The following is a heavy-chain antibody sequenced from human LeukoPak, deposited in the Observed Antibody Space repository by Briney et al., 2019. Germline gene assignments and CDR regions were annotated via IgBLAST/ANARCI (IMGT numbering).Heavy chain of an antibody. CDR2: LYVSVST. J-gene: IGHJ4*02. V-gene: IGHV4-59*01. CDR1: GGSISSYF. D-gene: IGHD3-10*01. CDR3: ARRSMVRGVIFDY. Sequence: PETLSLTRTVPGGSISSYFWSWIPQPPGQGVGWMGYLYVSVSTNYTTSLKSRVTISVDTSTHRLSLKLSSVTAADTAVYYCARRSMVRGVIFDYWGQGTLVTVSS.